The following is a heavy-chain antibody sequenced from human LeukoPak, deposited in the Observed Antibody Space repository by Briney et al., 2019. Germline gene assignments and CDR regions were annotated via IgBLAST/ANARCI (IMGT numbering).Heavy chain of an antibody. D-gene: IGHD1-26*01. CDR1: GFTFSSYW. V-gene: IGHV3-7*01. CDR2: IKQDTSEN. J-gene: IGHJ4*02. CDR3: ARGPLYSGNSHFDY. Sequence: HPGGSLRLSCAASGFTFSSYWMGWVRQAPGKGLEWVANIKQDTSENYYVDSVKGQFTISRDNAKNSLYLQMNSLRAEDTAVYYCARGPLYSGNSHFDYWGQGTLVTVSS.